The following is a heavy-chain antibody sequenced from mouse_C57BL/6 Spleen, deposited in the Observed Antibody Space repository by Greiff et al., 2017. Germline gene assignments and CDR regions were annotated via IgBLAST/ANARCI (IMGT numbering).Heavy chain of an antibody. CDR2: ISYNGSK. CDR1: GYSITSGYY. D-gene: IGHD2-1*01. V-gene: IGHV3-6*01. J-gene: IGHJ3*01. CDR3: ARRGNLFCFAY. Sequence: EVQLQESGPGLVKPSQSLSLTCSVTGYSITSGYYWNWIRQFPGTKLEWMGDISYNGSKNYNPSPKNSSSITRDTSKTQFFLKSISETTEDTATYNGARRGNLFCFAYWGQGTLVTVSA.